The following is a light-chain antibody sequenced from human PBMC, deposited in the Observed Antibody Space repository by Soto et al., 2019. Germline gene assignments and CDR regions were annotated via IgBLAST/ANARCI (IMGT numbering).Light chain of an antibody. CDR3: CSLTTSHTYV. CDR1: GGDIGYFNY. V-gene: IGLV2-14*01. J-gene: IGLJ1*01. CDR2: EVD. Sequence: QSVLTQPASVSGSPGQSITISCAGTGGDIGYFNYVSWYQQQPGKAPKLMIYEVDNRPSGVSVRFSGSKSGSTASLTISGLQAEDEADYYCCSLTTSHTYVFGSGTKVTVL.